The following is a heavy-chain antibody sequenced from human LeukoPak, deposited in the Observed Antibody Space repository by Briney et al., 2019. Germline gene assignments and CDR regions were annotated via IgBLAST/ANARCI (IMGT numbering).Heavy chain of an antibody. J-gene: IGHJ3*02. CDR3: ASAVRDIVVVPAAQTDAFEI. Sequence: GESLKISCKGSGYSFTSYWIGWVRQMPGKGLEWMGIIYPGDSDTRYSPSFQGQVTISADKSISTAYLQWSSLKASDTAMYYCASAVRDIVVVPAAQTDAFEIWGQGTMVTVSS. CDR1: GYSFTSYW. CDR2: IYPGDSDT. V-gene: IGHV5-51*01. D-gene: IGHD2-2*01.